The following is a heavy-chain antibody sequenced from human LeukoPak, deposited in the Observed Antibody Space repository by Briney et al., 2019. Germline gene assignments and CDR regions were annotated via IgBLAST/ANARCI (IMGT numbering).Heavy chain of an antibody. D-gene: IGHD6-25*01. Sequence: SETLSLTCTVSGGSIGSGDYYWSWIRQPPGKGLEWIGFIYYRGNTYYNPSLKSRVTISIDTVREQFSLRLSSVTAADTAVYYCARVAAHWFDPWGQGTLVTVSS. J-gene: IGHJ5*02. V-gene: IGHV4-30-4*01. CDR3: ARVAAHWFDP. CDR1: GGSIGSGDYY. CDR2: IYYRGNT.